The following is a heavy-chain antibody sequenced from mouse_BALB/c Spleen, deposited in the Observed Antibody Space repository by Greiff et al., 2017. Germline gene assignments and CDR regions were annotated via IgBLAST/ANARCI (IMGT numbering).Heavy chain of an antibody. Sequence: VQLQESGPGLVKPSQSLSLTCSVTGYSITSGYYWNWIRQFPGNKLEWMGYISYDGSNNYNPSLKNRISITRDTSKNQFFLKLNSVTTEDTATYYCARGGYEDAMDYWGQGTSVTVSS. V-gene: IGHV3-6*02. CDR2: ISYDGSN. D-gene: IGHD2-14*01. CDR1: GYSITSGYY. CDR3: ARGGYEDAMDY. J-gene: IGHJ4*01.